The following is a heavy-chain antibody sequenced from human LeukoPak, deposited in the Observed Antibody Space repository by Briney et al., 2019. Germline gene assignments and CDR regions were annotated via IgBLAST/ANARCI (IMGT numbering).Heavy chain of an antibody. V-gene: IGHV3-7*01. CDR3: ATDYSAYDPPDS. J-gene: IGHJ4*02. CDR2: INRDGSEK. Sequence: ETLSLTCAVYGGSSSDHYWTWVRQASGKGLEWVANINRDGSEKYYVDSVKGRFTISRDNAKNSLFLQMNSLRAEDTAVYYCATDYSAYDPPDSWGQGTLVTVSS. D-gene: IGHD5-12*01. CDR1: GGSSSDHY.